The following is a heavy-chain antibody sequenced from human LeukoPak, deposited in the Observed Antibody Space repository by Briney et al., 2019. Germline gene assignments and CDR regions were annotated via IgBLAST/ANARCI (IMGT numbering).Heavy chain of an antibody. V-gene: IGHV4-59*01. Sequence: SETLSLTCSVSCGSISSYYWSWIRQPPGKGLEWIGYIYYSGSTNYNPSLKSRVTISVDPAKNQFSLKLSSVTAEDTAVYYCARGPWFGERSPFDYWGQGTLVTVSS. CDR2: IYYSGST. CDR1: CGSISSYY. D-gene: IGHD3-10*01. CDR3: ARGPWFGERSPFDY. J-gene: IGHJ4*02.